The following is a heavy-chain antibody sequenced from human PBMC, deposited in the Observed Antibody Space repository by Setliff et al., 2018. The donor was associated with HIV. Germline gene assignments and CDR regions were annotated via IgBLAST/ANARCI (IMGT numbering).Heavy chain of an antibody. D-gene: IGHD1-26*01. CDR1: GFTFSSYW. Sequence: PGGSLRLSCAASGFTFSSYWMSWVRQAPGKGLEWVANIKEDGSEKYYVDSVKGRFTISRDNAKNSLYLQMNSLRAEDTAVYYCASPSGSHSGWFDPWGQGTLVTVPQ. CDR3: ASPSGSHSGWFDP. J-gene: IGHJ5*02. V-gene: IGHV3-7*01. CDR2: IKEDGSEK.